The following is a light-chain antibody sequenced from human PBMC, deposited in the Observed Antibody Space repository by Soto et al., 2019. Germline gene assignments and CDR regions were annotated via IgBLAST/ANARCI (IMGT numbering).Light chain of an antibody. CDR1: QSVSSL. J-gene: IGKJ1*01. CDR2: DAS. V-gene: IGKV3-11*01. CDR3: EQYGSSPRT. Sequence: EIVLTQSPATLSLSPGERATLSCRASQSVSSLLAWYQQKSGQPPRLLVSDASKRATGVPARFSGSGSGTDFTLIISSLEPEDFAVYYCEQYGSSPRTFGQGTKVEIK.